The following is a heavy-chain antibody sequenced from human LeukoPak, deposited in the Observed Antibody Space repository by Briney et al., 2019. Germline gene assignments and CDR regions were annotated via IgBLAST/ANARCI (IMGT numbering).Heavy chain of an antibody. J-gene: IGHJ6*02. CDR1: GFIFSSYA. CDR2: ISGCGDNT. Sequence: PGGSLRLSCAASGFIFSSYAMSWVRQAPGKGLELVSAISGCGDNTYYAASVKGRFTTTRDNSKNTLYLQMNSLRAEDTAVYYCATPRSSYYYFGMDVWGQGTTVIVSS. V-gene: IGHV3-23*01. CDR3: ATPRSSYYYFGMDV.